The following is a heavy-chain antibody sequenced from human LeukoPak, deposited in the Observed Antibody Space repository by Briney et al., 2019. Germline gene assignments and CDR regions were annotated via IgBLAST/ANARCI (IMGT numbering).Heavy chain of an antibody. Sequence: ASVKVSCKASGYTFTSYDINWVRQATGQGLEWMGWMNPNSGNTGYAQKFQGRVTMTRNTSISTAYMELSSLRSEDTAVYYCARSEVPAAIKGGAFDYWGQGTLVTVSS. V-gene: IGHV1-8*01. CDR2: MNPNSGNT. CDR1: GYTFTSYD. D-gene: IGHD2-2*01. CDR3: ARSEVPAAIKGGAFDY. J-gene: IGHJ4*02.